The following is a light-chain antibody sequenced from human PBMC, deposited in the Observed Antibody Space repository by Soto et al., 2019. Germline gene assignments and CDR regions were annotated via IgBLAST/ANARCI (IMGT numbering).Light chain of an antibody. J-gene: IGLJ3*02. CDR3: SSHAASGV. V-gene: IGLV2-8*01. CDR1: SGDVGAYNY. Sequence: QSALTQPPSASGSPGQSVAISCSGTSGDVGAYNYVSWYQQHPGKAPKLIIYEVNKRPLGVPDRFSGSKSGNTASLTVSGLQAEDEADYYCSSHAASGVFGGGTKVTVL. CDR2: EVN.